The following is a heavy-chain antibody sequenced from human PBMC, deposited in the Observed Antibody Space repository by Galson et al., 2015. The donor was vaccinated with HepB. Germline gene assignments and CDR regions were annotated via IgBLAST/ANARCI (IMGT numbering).Heavy chain of an antibody. V-gene: IGHV1-18*01. CDR2: ISAYNGNT. CDR3: ARTPRQWLAWFDP. Sequence: SVKVSCKASGYTFTSCGISWVRQAPGQGLEWMGWISAYNGNTNYAQKLQGRVTMTTDTSTSTAYMELRSLRSDDTAVYYCARTPRQWLAWFDPWGQGTLVTVSS. CDR1: GYTFTSCG. J-gene: IGHJ5*02. D-gene: IGHD6-19*01.